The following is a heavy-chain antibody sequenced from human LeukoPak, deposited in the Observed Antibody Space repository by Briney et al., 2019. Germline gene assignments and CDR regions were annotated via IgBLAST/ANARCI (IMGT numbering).Heavy chain of an antibody. CDR3: TRSDHYYGSGSRPNWFDP. Sequence: ASVKVSCKASGYYFSNYGISWVRQAPGQGPEWMGWISVYNGNTKYAQKFQGRVTMTTDTSTSTAYMELRSLRSDDTAVYYCTRSDHYYGSGSRPNWFDPWGQGTLVTVSS. D-gene: IGHD3-10*01. CDR2: ISVYNGNT. V-gene: IGHV1-18*01. CDR1: GYYFSNYG. J-gene: IGHJ5*02.